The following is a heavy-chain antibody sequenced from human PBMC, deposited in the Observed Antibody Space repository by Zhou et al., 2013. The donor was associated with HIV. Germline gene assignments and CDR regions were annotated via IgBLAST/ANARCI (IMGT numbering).Heavy chain of an antibody. D-gene: IGHD1-26*01. V-gene: IGHV1-69*04. CDR2: IIPILGIA. CDR1: GGTFSSYA. Sequence: QVQLVQSGAEVKKPGSSVKVSCKASGGTFSSYAISWVRQAPGQGLEWMGRIIPILGIANYAQKFQGRVTITADKSTSTAYMELSSLRSEDTAVYYCARDTNDSYPYGIVGAYFDYWGQGTLVTVSS. J-gene: IGHJ4*02. CDR3: ARDTNDSYPYGIVGAYFDY.